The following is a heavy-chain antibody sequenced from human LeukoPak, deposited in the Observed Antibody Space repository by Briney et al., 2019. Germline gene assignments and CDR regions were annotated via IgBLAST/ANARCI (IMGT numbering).Heavy chain of an antibody. J-gene: IGHJ4*02. Sequence: PGGSLRLSCAVSGFTFSSYWMHWVRQGPGKGLVWVSGINWNGGSTGYADSVKGRFTISRDNAKNSLYLQMNSLRAEDTALYYCARDSSSGWYYFDYWGQGTLVTVSS. CDR1: GFTFSSYW. V-gene: IGHV3-20*04. D-gene: IGHD6-19*01. CDR2: INWNGGST. CDR3: ARDSSSGWYYFDY.